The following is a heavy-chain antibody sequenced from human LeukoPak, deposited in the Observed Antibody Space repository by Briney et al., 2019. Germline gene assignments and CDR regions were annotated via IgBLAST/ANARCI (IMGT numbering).Heavy chain of an antibody. CDR2: VFNNEST. Sequence: SETLSLTCSVSGGSISSYFWSWVRQPPGKGLEWIASVFNNESTNYNPSLKSRVTISVDTSKNQFSLKLSSVTAADTAVYYCARASDSAAGTGPYYYYYGMDVWGQGTTVTVSS. V-gene: IGHV4-59*08. CDR1: GGSISSYF. J-gene: IGHJ6*02. D-gene: IGHD6-13*01. CDR3: ARASDSAAGTGPYYYYYGMDV.